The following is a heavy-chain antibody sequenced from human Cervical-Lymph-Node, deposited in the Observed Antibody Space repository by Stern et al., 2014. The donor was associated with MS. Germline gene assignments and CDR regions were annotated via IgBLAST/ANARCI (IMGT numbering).Heavy chain of an antibody. J-gene: IGHJ4*02. Sequence: QVQLVQSGAEVKKTGASVKVSCKASEYTFSGYYIHWVRQAPGQGLEWMGWINPYSGDTNYAQKFQDRVTMTRDTSISTAYMELSRLRSDDTAVYYCARGIWAVVVLAATTGVDYWGQGTLVTVSS. D-gene: IGHD2-15*01. V-gene: IGHV1-2*02. CDR1: EYTFSGYY. CDR3: ARGIWAVVVLAATTGVDY. CDR2: INPYSGDT.